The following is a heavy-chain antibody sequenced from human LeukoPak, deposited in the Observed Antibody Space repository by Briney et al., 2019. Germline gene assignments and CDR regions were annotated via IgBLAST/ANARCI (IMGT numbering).Heavy chain of an antibody. CDR1: GYTFTGYY. D-gene: IGHD3-22*01. Sequence: ASVKVSCKASGYTFTGYYMHWVRQAPGQGLEWMGWINPNSGGTNYAQKFQGRVTMTRDTSISTAYMELSRLRSDDTAVYYCARAPYYYDSSGYFGWFDPWGQGTLVTVSS. CDR3: ARAPYYYDSSGYFGWFDP. CDR2: INPNSGGT. V-gene: IGHV1-2*02. J-gene: IGHJ5*02.